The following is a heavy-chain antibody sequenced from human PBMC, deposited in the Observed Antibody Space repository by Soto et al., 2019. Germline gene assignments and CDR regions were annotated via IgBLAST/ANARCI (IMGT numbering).Heavy chain of an antibody. Sequence: ASVKVSCKASGYTFTSYGISWVRQAPGQGLEWMGWISAYNGNTNYAQKLQGRVTMTTDTSTSTAYMELRSLRSDDTAVYYFATNRVVVPAAIFAYWGRRTLVPGSS. J-gene: IGHJ4*02. CDR3: ATNRVVVPAAIFAY. V-gene: IGHV1-18*01. CDR1: GYTFTSYG. CDR2: ISAYNGNT. D-gene: IGHD2-2*01.